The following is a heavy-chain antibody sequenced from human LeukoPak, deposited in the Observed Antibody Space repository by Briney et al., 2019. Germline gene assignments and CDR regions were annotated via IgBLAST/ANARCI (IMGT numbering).Heavy chain of an antibody. J-gene: IGHJ4*02. D-gene: IGHD1-26*01. V-gene: IGHV3-43*01. Sequence: GGSLRLSCAASGFIFEDYTMHWVRQVPGKGLEWVSLVSWDGGSTYYADSAKGRFTISRDNSKNSLYLQMNSLRAEDTALYYCAKASGTYLYYFDYWGQGTLVTVSS. CDR2: VSWDGGST. CDR1: GFIFEDYT. CDR3: AKASGTYLYYFDY.